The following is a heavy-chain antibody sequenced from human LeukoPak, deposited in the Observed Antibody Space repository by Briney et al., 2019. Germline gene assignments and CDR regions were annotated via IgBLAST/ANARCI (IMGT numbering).Heavy chain of an antibody. V-gene: IGHV1-18*01. Sequence: GASVKVSCKASGYTFTSYGISWVRQAPGQGLEWMGWISAYNGNTNYAQKLQGRVTMTTDTSTSTAYMELRSLRSDDTAVYYCARDGVIAVAGQTGDYWGQGTLVTVSS. J-gene: IGHJ4*02. D-gene: IGHD6-19*01. CDR2: ISAYNGNT. CDR1: GYTFTSYG. CDR3: ARDGVIAVAGQTGDY.